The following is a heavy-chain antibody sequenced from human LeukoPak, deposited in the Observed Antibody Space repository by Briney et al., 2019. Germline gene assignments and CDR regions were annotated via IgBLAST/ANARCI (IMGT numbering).Heavy chain of an antibody. J-gene: IGHJ5*02. CDR2: IYPSDSDT. D-gene: IGHD5-18*01. Sequence: GESLKISCRGSGYRFANYWIGWVRQMPGKGLEWMGIIYPSDSDTRYSPSFQGQVTMSADKSISTAYLQWSSLKASDTAIYYCARTDYNGYSYGSWGQGTLVTVSS. CDR1: GYRFANYW. V-gene: IGHV5-51*01. CDR3: ARTDYNGYSYGS.